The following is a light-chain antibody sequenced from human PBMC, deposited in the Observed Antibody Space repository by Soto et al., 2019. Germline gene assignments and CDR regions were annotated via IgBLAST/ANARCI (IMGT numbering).Light chain of an antibody. Sequence: DMQITRSPPTLHESVGGGVTRTCGDIQSVSSWLAWYQQKPGEAPKVLIYKASSLESGVQSRFSGSGSGTEFTLTISSLQPDDFATYYCQQYNSYTLTFGGGTKVDIK. CDR1: QSVSSW. J-gene: IGKJ4*01. CDR2: KAS. CDR3: QQYNSYTLT. V-gene: IGKV1-5*03.